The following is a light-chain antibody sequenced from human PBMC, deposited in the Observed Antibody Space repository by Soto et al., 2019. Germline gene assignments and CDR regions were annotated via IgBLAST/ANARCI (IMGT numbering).Light chain of an antibody. Sequence: EIVLTQSPGTLPLSPGASATLSCRARQTVSSSFLAWYQQTPGQAPRFPIYAASSRATGIPDRFSGSGSGTDFTLTISRLEPEDFAVYYCQQYGNSPQTFGQGTKVDNK. CDR3: QQYGNSPQT. V-gene: IGKV3-20*01. CDR1: QTVSSSF. CDR2: AAS. J-gene: IGKJ1*01.